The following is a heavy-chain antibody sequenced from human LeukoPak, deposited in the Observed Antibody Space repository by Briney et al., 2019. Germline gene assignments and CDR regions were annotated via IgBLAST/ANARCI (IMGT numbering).Heavy chain of an antibody. Sequence: ASVKVSCKASGYTFTAYYLHWVRQAPGQGLEWMGWINPNTGGTNYAQKFRGRVTMTRDTSMSTAYMELTRLTSDDTAMYYCGGGYNWNDLDYWGQGTLVTVSS. CDR3: GGGYNWNDLDY. V-gene: IGHV1-2*02. J-gene: IGHJ4*02. CDR2: INPNTGGT. CDR1: GYTFTAYY. D-gene: IGHD1-1*01.